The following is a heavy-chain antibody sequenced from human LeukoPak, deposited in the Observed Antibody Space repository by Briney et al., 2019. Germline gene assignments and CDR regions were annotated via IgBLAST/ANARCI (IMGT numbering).Heavy chain of an antibody. D-gene: IGHD3-22*01. CDR1: GFTFSGSA. V-gene: IGHV3-73*01. CDR3: TRLVGDSSGYYGDY. J-gene: IGHJ4*02. CDR2: IRRKANSYAT. Sequence: GGSLRLSCAASGFTFSGSAMHWVRQASGKGLEWVGRIRRKANSYATAYAASVKGRFTISRDDSKNTAYLQMNSLKTEDTAVYYCTRLVGDSSGYYGDYWGQGALVTVSS.